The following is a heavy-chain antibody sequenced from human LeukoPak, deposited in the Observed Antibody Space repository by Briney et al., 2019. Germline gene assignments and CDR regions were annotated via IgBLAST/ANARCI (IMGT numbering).Heavy chain of an antibody. CDR1: GYSSTSYW. V-gene: IGHV5-51*01. CDR2: IYPDDSDT. D-gene: IGHD3-22*01. CDR3: ARLSKTMIVVELDY. J-gene: IGHJ4*02. Sequence: KPGESLKISCKGSGYSSTSYWIAWVRQMPGKGLEWMGIIYPDDSDTRYSPSFRGQVTISADKSISTAYLQWSNLKASDTATYYCARLSKTMIVVELDYWGQGTLVTVSS.